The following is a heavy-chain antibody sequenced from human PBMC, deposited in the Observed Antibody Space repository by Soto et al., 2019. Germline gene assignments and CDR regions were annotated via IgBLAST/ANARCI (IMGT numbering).Heavy chain of an antibody. V-gene: IGHV3-30*02. CDR1: GFTFSSYG. D-gene: IGHD3-3*01. J-gene: IGHJ4*02. CDR2: IWYDGSNK. Sequence: PGGSLRLSCAASGFTFSSYGMHWVRQAPGKGLEWVAVIWYDGSNKYYADSVKGRFTISRDTSKNTLYLQMSSLRVEDTAVYYCAKDAPTMRSLEGADFDFWGQGALVTVSS. CDR3: AKDAPTMRSLEGADFDF.